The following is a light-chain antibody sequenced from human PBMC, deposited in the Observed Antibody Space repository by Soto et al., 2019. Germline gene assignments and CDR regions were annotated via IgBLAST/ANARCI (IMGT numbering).Light chain of an antibody. CDR1: QSVTTY. J-gene: IGKJ4*01. V-gene: IGKV3-15*01. Sequence: EIVMTQSPAALSVSPGERATLSCRASQSVTTYIAWYQQKPGQAPRLLIYGASTRATGMSARFSGIGSGTEFTLTISSLQSEDFAVYYCQQYYDWPLPFGGGTKV. CDR3: QQYYDWPLP. CDR2: GAS.